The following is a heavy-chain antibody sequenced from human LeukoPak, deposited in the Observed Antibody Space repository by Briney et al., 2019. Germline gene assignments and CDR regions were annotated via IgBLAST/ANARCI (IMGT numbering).Heavy chain of an antibody. CDR2: SYYNGII. CDR1: GDSMSSGNFY. V-gene: IGHV4-39*01. Sequence: SETLSLTCTVSGDSMSSGNFYWGWIPQPPGEELQWIGSSYYNGIIHYNRSLESRVTIYAATSTKEFPLKLRSATAADTAMYYCARDQGNFVQHDWGQGTLVTVSS. D-gene: IGHD4-23*01. J-gene: IGHJ4*02. CDR3: ARDQGNFVQHD.